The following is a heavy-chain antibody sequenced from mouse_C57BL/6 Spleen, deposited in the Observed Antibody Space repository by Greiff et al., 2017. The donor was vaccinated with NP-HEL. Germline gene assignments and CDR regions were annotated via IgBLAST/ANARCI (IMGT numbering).Heavy chain of an antibody. CDR2: IDPSDSYT. Sequence: QVQLQQPGAELVMPGASVKLSCKASGYTFTSYWMHWVKQRPGQGLEWIGDIDPSDSYTNYNQKFKGKSTLTVDKSSSTAYMQLSSLTSEDSAVYCDGRGTGTADYWGQGTTLTVSS. J-gene: IGHJ2*01. D-gene: IGHD4-1*01. CDR1: GYTFTSYW. CDR3: GRGTGTADY. V-gene: IGHV1-69*01.